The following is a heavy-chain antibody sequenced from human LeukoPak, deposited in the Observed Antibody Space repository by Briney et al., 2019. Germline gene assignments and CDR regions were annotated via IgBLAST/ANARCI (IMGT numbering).Heavy chain of an antibody. D-gene: IGHD2-15*01. CDR3: AREHCSGGSCYSDP. Sequence: GGSLRLSCAASGFTVSSNYMSWVRQAPGKGLEWVSVIYSGGSTYYADSVKGRFTISRDNSKNTLYLQMNSLRAEDTAVYYCAREHCSGGSCYSDPWGQGTLVTVSS. J-gene: IGHJ5*02. V-gene: IGHV3-66*01. CDR2: IYSGGST. CDR1: GFTVSSNY.